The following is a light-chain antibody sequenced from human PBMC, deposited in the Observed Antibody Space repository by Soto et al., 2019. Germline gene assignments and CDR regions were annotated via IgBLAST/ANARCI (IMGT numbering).Light chain of an antibody. V-gene: IGLV2-14*01. CDR3: FSYTSDPTLYVV. J-gene: IGLJ3*02. CDR2: EVK. Sequence: QSALTQPPSASGSPGQSVAISCTGTSSDVGGYNYVSWYQQNPGGAPKLLIYEVKHRASGVSSRFSGSKSAYTASLTISGLQAEDEATYYCFSYTSDPTLYVVFGGGTKLTVL. CDR1: SSDVGGYNY.